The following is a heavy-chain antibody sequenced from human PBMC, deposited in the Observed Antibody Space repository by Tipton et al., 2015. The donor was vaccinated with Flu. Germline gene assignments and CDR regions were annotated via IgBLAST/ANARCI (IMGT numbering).Heavy chain of an antibody. CDR3: ARITIFEGGGRRSDY. V-gene: IGHV4-39*01. Sequence: GLVKPSETLSLTCTVSSGSIRSTNYFCAWIRQPPGKRLELIGSIYPSGTTYYNPPLESRVTISADTSKNQLSLKLSSVSAADAAVYYCARITIFEGGGRRSDYWGQGPLVTVSP. CDR2: IYPSGTT. J-gene: IGHJ4*02. CDR1: SGSIRSTNYF. D-gene: IGHD3-3*01.